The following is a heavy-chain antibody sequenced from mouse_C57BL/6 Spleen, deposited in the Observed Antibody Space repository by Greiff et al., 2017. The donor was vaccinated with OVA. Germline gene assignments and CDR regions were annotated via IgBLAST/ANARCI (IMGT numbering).Heavy chain of an antibody. D-gene: IGHD1-1*01. CDR2: IDPEDGET. CDR1: GFNIKDYY. CDR3: AYYGSSDSYFDY. Sequence: VQLQQSGAELVKPGASVKLSCTASGFNIKDYYMHWVKQRTEQGLEWIGRIDPEDGETKYDPKFQGKATIKADTSSNTAYLQLSSLTSEDTAVYYCAYYGSSDSYFDYWGQGTTLTVSS. J-gene: IGHJ2*01. V-gene: IGHV14-2*01.